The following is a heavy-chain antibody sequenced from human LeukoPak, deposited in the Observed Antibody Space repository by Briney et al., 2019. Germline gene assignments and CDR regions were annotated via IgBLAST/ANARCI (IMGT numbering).Heavy chain of an antibody. V-gene: IGHV3-53*01. Sequence: GGSLRLSCAASGFTVCSNYMSWVRQAPGKGLEWVSVIYSGGSTYYADSVKGRFTISRDNSKNTLYLQMNSLRAEDTAVYYCARDRYCSGGSCSWFDPWGQGTLVTVSS. CDR3: ARDRYCSGGSCSWFDP. J-gene: IGHJ5*02. CDR1: GFTVCSNY. D-gene: IGHD2-15*01. CDR2: IYSGGST.